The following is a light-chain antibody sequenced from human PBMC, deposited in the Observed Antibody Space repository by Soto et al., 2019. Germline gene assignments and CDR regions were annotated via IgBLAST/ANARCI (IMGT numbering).Light chain of an antibody. CDR3: QQSASTPWT. J-gene: IGKJ1*01. CDR2: TAS. CDR1: QGIGSW. Sequence: DIQMTQSPSSVSASVGDRVTITCRASQGIGSWLAWYQQKPGKAPRLLIYTASTLQSGVPSRFSGSGSGTDFTLTISSLRPEDFATYYCQQSASTPWTFGQGTKVDIK. V-gene: IGKV1-12*01.